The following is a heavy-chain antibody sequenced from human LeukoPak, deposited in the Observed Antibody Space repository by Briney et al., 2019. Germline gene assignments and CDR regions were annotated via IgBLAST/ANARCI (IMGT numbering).Heavy chain of an antibody. V-gene: IGHV4-39*01. D-gene: IGHD2-21*02. Sequence: SETLSLTCTLSGGSISTPGYYWGWIRQPPGKGLEWIGSLYHSGSTYYKPSLKSRATISVDKSKNQCSLKLRSVTAADTAVYYCARHALATVTDPSFDYWGQGTLVTVSS. CDR3: ARHALATVTDPSFDY. CDR1: GGSISTPGYY. J-gene: IGHJ4*02. CDR2: LYHSGST.